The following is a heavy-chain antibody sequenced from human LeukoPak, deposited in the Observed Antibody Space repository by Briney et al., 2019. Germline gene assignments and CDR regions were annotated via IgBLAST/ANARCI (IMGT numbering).Heavy chain of an antibody. D-gene: IGHD2-8*02. CDR3: AKGSAVVYAQYFDY. V-gene: IGHV3-9*01. CDR1: GFTFDDYA. J-gene: IGHJ4*02. CDR2: ISWNSGSI. Sequence: GGSLRLSCAASGFTFDDYAMRWVRQAPGKGLEWVSGISWNSGSIGYADSVKGRFTISRDNAKNSLYLQMNSPRAEDTALYYCAKGSAVVYAQYFDYWGQGTLVTVSS.